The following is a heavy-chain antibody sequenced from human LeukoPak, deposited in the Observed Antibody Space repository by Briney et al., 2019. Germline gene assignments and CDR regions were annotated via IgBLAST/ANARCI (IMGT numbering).Heavy chain of an antibody. CDR2: INPKNGVT. CDR1: GYTFTDYY. D-gene: IGHD3-16*01. CDR3: ARTRGDQTPLAYLDY. Sequence: ASVKVSCKASGYTFTDYYIHWVRQAPGQGLEWMGWINPKNGVTNSAPKFQGRVTLTRDTSLTSAYMELNRLTSDDSALYSCARTRGDQTPLAYLDYWGQGSLVTVSS. J-gene: IGHJ4*02. V-gene: IGHV1-2*02.